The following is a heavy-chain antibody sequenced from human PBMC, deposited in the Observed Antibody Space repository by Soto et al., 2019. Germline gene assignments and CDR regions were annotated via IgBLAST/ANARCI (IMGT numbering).Heavy chain of an antibody. CDR1: GYPFASYA. Sequence: QVQLVQSGAEVQKPGASVKVSCKASGYPFASYAISWMRQAPGQGLEWMGWISAYNGNTNYAQKLQGRVTMTTDPSTSTAYMELRRLRSDDTAVYYCARDPPPPDYWGQGTRVTVSS. CDR2: ISAYNGNT. V-gene: IGHV1-18*01. CDR3: ARDPPPPDY. J-gene: IGHJ4*02.